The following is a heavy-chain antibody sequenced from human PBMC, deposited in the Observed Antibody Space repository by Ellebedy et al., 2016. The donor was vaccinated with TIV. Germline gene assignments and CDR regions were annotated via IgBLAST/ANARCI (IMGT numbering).Heavy chain of an antibody. CDR1: GFLFNQYG. V-gene: IGHV3-30*18. Sequence: GESLKISXAASGFLFNQYGMHWVRQAPGKGLEWVAVIANDGRNKYYGDSVEGRFTISRDNSKNTLYLQMNSLKVEDTAVYYCANMAWGNEDYSVDSWGQGTLVTVSS. J-gene: IGHJ5*01. CDR2: IANDGRNK. CDR3: ANMAWGNEDYSVDS. D-gene: IGHD2-21*01.